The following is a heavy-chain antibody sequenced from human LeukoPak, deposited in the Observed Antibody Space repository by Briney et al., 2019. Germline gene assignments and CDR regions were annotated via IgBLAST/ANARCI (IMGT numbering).Heavy chain of an antibody. D-gene: IGHD4-11*01. Sequence: PGGSLRLSCAASGFAFSSYAMGWVRQAPGKGLEWVSSISGSGGSTYYADSVKGRFTISRDNSKNTLYLQMNSLRAEDTAVYYCAKEHDYSNYYYFDFWGQGTLVTVSS. CDR1: GFAFSSYA. CDR2: ISGSGGST. CDR3: AKEHDYSNYYYFDF. V-gene: IGHV3-23*01. J-gene: IGHJ4*02.